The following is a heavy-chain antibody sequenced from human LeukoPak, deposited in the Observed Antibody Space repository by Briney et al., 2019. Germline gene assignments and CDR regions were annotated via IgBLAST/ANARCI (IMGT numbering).Heavy chain of an antibody. Sequence: GASVKVSCKASGYTFTGYFMHWVRQAPGQGLEWMGWINPNSGDTNYAQKFQGRVTMTGDTSISTAYMELSSLRYDDTAVYYCGSRGGSGKYDFDFWGQGTLVTVSS. CDR3: GSRGGSGKYDFDF. CDR2: INPNSGDT. CDR1: GYTFTGYF. D-gene: IGHD3-10*01. V-gene: IGHV1-2*02. J-gene: IGHJ4*02.